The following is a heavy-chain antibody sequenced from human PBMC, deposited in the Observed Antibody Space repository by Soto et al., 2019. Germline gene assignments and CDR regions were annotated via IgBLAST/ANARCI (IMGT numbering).Heavy chain of an antibody. J-gene: IGHJ4*02. D-gene: IGHD2-2*01. V-gene: IGHV3-33*01. CDR3: ARGCQLTPCYFDY. CDR2: IWYDGSNK. Sequence: GGSLRLSCAASGFTFSSYGMHWVRQAPGKGLEWVAVIWYDGSNKYYADSVKGRFTISRDNSKNTLYLQMNSLRAEDTAVYYCARGCQLTPCYFDYWGQGTLVTVSS. CDR1: GFTFSSYG.